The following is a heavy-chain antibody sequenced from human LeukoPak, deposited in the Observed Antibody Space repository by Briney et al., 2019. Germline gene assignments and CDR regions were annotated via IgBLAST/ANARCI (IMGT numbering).Heavy chain of an antibody. D-gene: IGHD3-3*01. J-gene: IGHJ6*03. CDR1: GFTFSGYT. CDR2: LIRHGGST. V-gene: IGHV3-64*02. CDR3: AIITMGATSANFYYYCLDA. Sequence: PGGSLRLSCAASGFTFSGYTLHWVRLAPGKGLEYVSALIRHGGSTHYADSVKGRFTVSRDNSKNTLYLQMDSLRAEDMAVYYCAIITMGATSANFYYYCLDAGGKGSTVTVSS.